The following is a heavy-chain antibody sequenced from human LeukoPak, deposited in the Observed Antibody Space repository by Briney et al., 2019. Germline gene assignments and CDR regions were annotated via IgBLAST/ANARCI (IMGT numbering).Heavy chain of an antibody. D-gene: IGHD2-2*02. J-gene: IGHJ4*02. CDR2: INPSGGST. CDR3: ARAEEYCSSTSCYSLPDY. Sequence: ASVTVSCKASGYTFTSYYMHWVRQAPGQGLEWMGIINPSGGSTSYAQKFQGRVTMTRDTSTSTVYMELSSLRSEDTAVYYCARAEEYCSSTSCYSLPDYWGQGTLVTVSS. CDR1: GYTFTSYY. V-gene: IGHV1-46*01.